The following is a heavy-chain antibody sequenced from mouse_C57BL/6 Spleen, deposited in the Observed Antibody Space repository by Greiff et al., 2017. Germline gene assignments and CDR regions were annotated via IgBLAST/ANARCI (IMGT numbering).Heavy chain of an antibody. CDR1: GFSLSTFGMG. V-gene: IGHV8-8*01. J-gene: IGHJ3*01. Sequence: QVTLKESGPGLLQPSQTLSLTCSFSGFSLSTFGMGVGWIRQPSGKGLEWLAHIWWDDDKYYNPALKSRLTISKDTSKNQVFLKIANVDTADTATYYCARIFYDYDASWFAYWGQGTLVTVSA. D-gene: IGHD2-4*01. CDR3: ARIFYDYDASWFAY. CDR2: IWWDDDK.